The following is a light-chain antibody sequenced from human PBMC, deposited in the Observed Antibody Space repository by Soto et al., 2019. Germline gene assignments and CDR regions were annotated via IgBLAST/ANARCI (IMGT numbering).Light chain of an antibody. CDR1: QSISSW. J-gene: IGKJ1*01. CDR3: QQYNSYPGK. CDR2: KAS. V-gene: IGKV1-5*03. Sequence: DIHMTKSPSTLSASVGDRVTITCRASQSISSWLAWYQQKPGKAPKLLIYKASSLESGVPSRFSGSGSGTEFTLTISSLQPDDFATSYCQQYNSYPGKFGQGTKVDIK.